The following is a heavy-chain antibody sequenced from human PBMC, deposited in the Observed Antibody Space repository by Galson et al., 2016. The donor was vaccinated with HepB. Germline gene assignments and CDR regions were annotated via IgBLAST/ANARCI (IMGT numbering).Heavy chain of an antibody. V-gene: IGHV4-59*08. J-gene: IGHJ6*02. Sequence: SETLSLTCTVSGGSISGSYRSWIRQPPGKGLEWIGYFYYSGSTNYNPSLKSRATISVDTSKNQFSLRLSSVTAADTAVYYCASSNPETYYGMDVWGQGTTVTVSS. CDR2: FYYSGST. D-gene: IGHD1-14*01. CDR1: GGSISGSY. CDR3: ASSNPETYYGMDV.